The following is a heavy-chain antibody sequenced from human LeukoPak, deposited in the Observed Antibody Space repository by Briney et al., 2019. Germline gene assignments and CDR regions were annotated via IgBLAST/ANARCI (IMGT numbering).Heavy chain of an antibody. CDR2: IYYSGST. CDR1: GGSISSSSYY. Sequence: SETLSLTCTVSGGSISSSSYYWGWIRQPPGKGLEWIGSIYYSGSTYYNPSLKSRVTISVDTSKNQFSLKLSSVTAADTAVYYCARDPPYDQIITNWFDPWGQGTLVTVSS. CDR3: ARDPPYDQIITNWFDP. V-gene: IGHV4-39*07. J-gene: IGHJ5*02. D-gene: IGHD3-16*01.